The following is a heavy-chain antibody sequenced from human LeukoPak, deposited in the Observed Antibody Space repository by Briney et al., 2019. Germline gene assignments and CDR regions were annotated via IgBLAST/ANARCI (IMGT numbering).Heavy chain of an antibody. J-gene: IGHJ4*02. V-gene: IGHV4-34*01. CDR2: INHSGST. CDR1: GGSFSGYY. D-gene: IGHD3-22*01. Sequence: SETLSLTCAVYGGSFSGYYWSWIRQPPGKGLEWIGEINHSGSTNYNPSLKSRVTISVDRSKNQFSLKLSSVTAADTAVYYCARGVYYDSSGYYLGYFDYWGQGTLVTVSS. CDR3: ARGVYYDSSGYYLGYFDY.